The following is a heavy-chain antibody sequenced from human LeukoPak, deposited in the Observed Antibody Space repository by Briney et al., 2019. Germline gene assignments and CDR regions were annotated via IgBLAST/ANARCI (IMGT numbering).Heavy chain of an antibody. CDR2: IYTSGST. D-gene: IGHD3-16*01. Sequence: SQTLSLTCTVSGGSISSGSYYWSRIRQPAGKGLEWIGRIYTSGSTNYNPSLKSRVTISVDTSKNQFSLKLSSVTAADTAVYYCARDMKRGNWFDPWGQGTLVTVSS. CDR1: GGSISSGSYY. V-gene: IGHV4-61*02. CDR3: ARDMKRGNWFDP. J-gene: IGHJ5*02.